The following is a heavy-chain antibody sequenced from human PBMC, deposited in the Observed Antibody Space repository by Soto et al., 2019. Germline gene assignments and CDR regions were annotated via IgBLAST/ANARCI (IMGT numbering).Heavy chain of an antibody. CDR2: VYDTWST. Sequence: SETLSLTCTVSSGPSMSHNWGWIRQPPGRGLEWIGYVYDTWSTSYNPSLKSRVTVSADTSTNRISLTLRFVTAADTAVYYCVRQGIGFLHGLVDVWGQGTTVTVSS. V-gene: IGHV4-59*08. CDR3: VRQGIGFLHGLVDV. CDR1: SGPSMSHN. J-gene: IGHJ6*01. D-gene: IGHD3-10*01.